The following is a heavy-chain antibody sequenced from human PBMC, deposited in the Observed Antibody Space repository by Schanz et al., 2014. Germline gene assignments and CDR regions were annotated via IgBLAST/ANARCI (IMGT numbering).Heavy chain of an antibody. V-gene: IGHV3-33*06. CDR1: GFTFSRSG. CDR2: IWFDGSNK. J-gene: IGHJ4*02. Sequence: QVQLVESGGGLVQPGRSLRLSCAASGFTFSRSGMHWVRQAPGKGLEWVAIIWFDGSNKYYADSVKGRFTISRDNSKNTLLLQMNSLRAEDTAVYYCAKDYRTGAIDYLGQGTLVTVSS. CDR3: AKDYRTGAIDY. D-gene: IGHD7-27*01.